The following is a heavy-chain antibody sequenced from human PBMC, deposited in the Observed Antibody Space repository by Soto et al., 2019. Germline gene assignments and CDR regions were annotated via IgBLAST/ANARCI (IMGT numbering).Heavy chain of an antibody. D-gene: IGHD5-12*01. CDR1: GYSFTNYW. CDR3: ARSERGLRHDY. CDR2: IYPGDSDT. V-gene: IGHV5-51*01. J-gene: IGHJ4*02. Sequence: PGESLKISCKGSGYSFTNYWIGWVRQMPGKDLEWMGIIYPGDSDTRYSPSFQGQVTISADKSISTAYLQWSSLKATNTAMYYCARSERGLRHDYWGQGTQVTVSS.